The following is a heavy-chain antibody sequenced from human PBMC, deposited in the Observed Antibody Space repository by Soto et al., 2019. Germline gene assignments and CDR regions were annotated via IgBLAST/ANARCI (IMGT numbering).Heavy chain of an antibody. CDR3: ARVVEVGDYGFYYYYYYMDV. D-gene: IGHD4-17*01. Sequence: PSETLSLTCTVSGGSISSGGYYWSWIRQHPGKGLEWIGYIYYSGSTYYNPSLKSRVTISVDTSKNQFSLKLSSVTAADTAVYYCARVVEVGDYGFYYYYYYMDVWGKGTTVTVSS. CDR1: GGSISSGGYY. J-gene: IGHJ6*03. V-gene: IGHV4-31*03. CDR2: IYYSGST.